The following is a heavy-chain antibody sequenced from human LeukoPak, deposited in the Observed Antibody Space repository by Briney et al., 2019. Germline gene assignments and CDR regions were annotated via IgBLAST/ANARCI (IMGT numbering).Heavy chain of an antibody. CDR1: GGSISSSSYY. D-gene: IGHD3-3*02. Sequence: SETLSLTCTVPGGSISSSSYYWGWIRQPPGKGLEWIGSIYYSGSTYYNPSLKSRVTISVDTSKNQFSLELSSVTAADTAVYYCARLAILGGSPNRNFDYWGQGTLVTVSS. CDR2: IYYSGST. J-gene: IGHJ4*02. V-gene: IGHV4-39*07. CDR3: ARLAILGGSPNRNFDY.